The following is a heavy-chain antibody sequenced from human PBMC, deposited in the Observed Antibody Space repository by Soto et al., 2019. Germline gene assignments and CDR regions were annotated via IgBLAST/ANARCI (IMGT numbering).Heavy chain of an antibody. V-gene: IGHV1-69*06. D-gene: IGHD3-22*01. CDR3: ARVLYYYDSSGYLSWFDP. J-gene: IGHJ5*02. CDR1: GGTFSSYA. Sequence: SVKVSCKASGGTFSSYAISWVRQAPGQGLEWMGGIIPIFGTANYAQKFQGRVTITADKSTSTAYIELSSLRSEDTAVYYCARVLYYYDSSGYLSWFDPWGQGTLVTVSS. CDR2: IIPIFGTA.